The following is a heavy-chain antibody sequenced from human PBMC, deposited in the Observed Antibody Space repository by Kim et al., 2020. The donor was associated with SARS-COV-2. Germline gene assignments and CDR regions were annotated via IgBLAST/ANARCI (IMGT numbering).Heavy chain of an antibody. CDR2: ISSSGSTI. CDR1: GGTFSSYE. Sequence: GGSLRLSCAASGGTFSSYEMNWVRHAPGKGLEWVSYISSSGSTIYYADSVQCRFTISRDNAKNSLYLQMNSLRAEDTAVYYCARDPYSSSYNYYGMDVWGQGTTVTVSS. CDR3: ARDPYSSSYNYYGMDV. J-gene: IGHJ6*02. D-gene: IGHD6-13*01. V-gene: IGHV3-48*03.